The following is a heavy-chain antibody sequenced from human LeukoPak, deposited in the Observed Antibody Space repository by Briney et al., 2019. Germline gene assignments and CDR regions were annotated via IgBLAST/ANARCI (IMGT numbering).Heavy chain of an antibody. CDR1: GYTFTSYW. CDR2: IYPGDSDT. Sequence: GESLKISCKTSGYTFTSYWIAWVRQMPGKGLEWMGIIYPGDSDTRYSPSFQGQVTISADNSISTAYLQWSSLKASDTAVYYCARGAPPQNWGQGALVTVSS. CDR3: ARGAPPQN. J-gene: IGHJ4*02. V-gene: IGHV5-51*01.